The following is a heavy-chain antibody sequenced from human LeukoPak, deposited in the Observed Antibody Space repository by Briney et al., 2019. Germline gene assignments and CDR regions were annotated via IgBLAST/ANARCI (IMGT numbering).Heavy chain of an antibody. CDR1: GGSISSTNW. V-gene: IGHV4-4*02. D-gene: IGHD6-19*01. J-gene: IGHJ4*02. CDR3: GRHRDSGGWYDFDY. Sequence: SGTLSLTCAVSGGSISSTNWWSWVRQPPGKGLEWIGEIYHSGSTNYNPSLKSRVTISADKSKNQFSLKLTYVTAADTAVYYCGRHRDSGGWYDFDYGAREPRVTVS. CDR2: IYHSGST.